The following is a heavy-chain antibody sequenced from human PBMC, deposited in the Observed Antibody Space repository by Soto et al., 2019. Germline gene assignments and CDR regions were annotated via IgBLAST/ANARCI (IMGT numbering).Heavy chain of an antibody. J-gene: IGHJ6*02. CDR2: ISYDGSNK. V-gene: IGHV3-30*18. D-gene: IGHD3-3*01. CDR1: GFTFSSYG. CDR3: AKCYDPNV. Sequence: QVQLVESGGGVVQPGRSLRLSCAASGFTFSSYGMHWVRQAPGKGLEWVAVISYDGSNKYYADSVKGRFTISRDNSKNTLYLQMNSLRAEDTAVYYCAKCYDPNVWGQGTTVTVSS.